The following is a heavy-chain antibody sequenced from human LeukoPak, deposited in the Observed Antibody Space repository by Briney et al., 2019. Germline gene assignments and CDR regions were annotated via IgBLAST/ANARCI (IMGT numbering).Heavy chain of an antibody. CDR3: ARGTAITAGIDF. Sequence: GGSLRLSCTASGFALSTYWMFWVRHAPRKGLVWVSQINPEGASTTYGDPAKGRFTASRDNAKNALHLQMNSLRVDDTAVYYCARGTAITAGIDFWGQGTLVTVSS. V-gene: IGHV3-74*01. CDR1: GFALSTYW. D-gene: IGHD6-19*01. CDR2: INPEGAST. J-gene: IGHJ4*02.